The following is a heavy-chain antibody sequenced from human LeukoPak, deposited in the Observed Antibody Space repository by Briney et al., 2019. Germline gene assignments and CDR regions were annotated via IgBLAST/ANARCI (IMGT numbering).Heavy chain of an antibody. J-gene: IGHJ6*02. V-gene: IGHV1-8*01. D-gene: IGHD6-13*01. CDR2: MNPNSGNT. CDR1: GYTFTSYD. Sequence: GASVKVSCKASGYTFTSYDINWVRQATGQGLEWMGWMNPNSGNTGYAQKFQGRVTMTRNTSISTAYMELSSLRSEDTAVYYCARVGSSSWYLSYYYYYGMDVWGQGTTVTVSS. CDR3: ARVGSSSWYLSYYYYYGMDV.